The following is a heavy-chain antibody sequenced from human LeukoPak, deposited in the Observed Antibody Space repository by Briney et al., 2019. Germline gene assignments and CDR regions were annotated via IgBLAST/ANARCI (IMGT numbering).Heavy chain of an antibody. V-gene: IGHV3-7*01. J-gene: IGHJ4*02. D-gene: IGHD6-19*01. Sequence: HPGGSLRLSCAASGFTFSKYWMSWVRQAPGKGLAWVANIKRDGSDNYYVGSVEGRFTISRDNAKNSLYLQMSSLRAEDTAIYYCARALYNRGWYPDYFDSWGQGTLVTVSA. CDR1: GFTFSKYW. CDR2: IKRDGSDN. CDR3: ARALYNRGWYPDYFDS.